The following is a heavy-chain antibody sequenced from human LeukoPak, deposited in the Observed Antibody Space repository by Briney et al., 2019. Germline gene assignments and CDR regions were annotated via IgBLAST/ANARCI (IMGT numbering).Heavy chain of an antibody. Sequence: KPSETLSLTCTVSGGSISSYYWSWIRQPAGKGLEWIGRIYTRGSTNYNPSLKSRVTMSVDTSKNQFSLKLSSVTAADTAVYYCARVKGYCSSTSCYSYYYYMDVWGKGTTVTVSS. CDR2: IYTRGST. CDR1: GGSISSYY. J-gene: IGHJ6*03. D-gene: IGHD2-2*02. CDR3: ARVKGYCSSTSCYSYYYYMDV. V-gene: IGHV4-4*07.